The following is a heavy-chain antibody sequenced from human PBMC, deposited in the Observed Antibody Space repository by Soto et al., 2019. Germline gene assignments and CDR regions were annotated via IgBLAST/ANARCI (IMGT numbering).Heavy chain of an antibody. CDR1: GVTFNNYP. Sequence: ASVKVSCKASGVTFNNYPITWVRQAPLEGLEWMGGSIPIFGTANYAQNFQGRVTISVDESTSTAYMELSSLRSEETAVYYCARGRGHSGDDNYYCFHMDVWGQGTTVTVSS. CDR3: ARGRGHSGDDNYYCFHMDV. D-gene: IGHD5-12*01. CDR2: SIPIFGTA. J-gene: IGHJ6*02. V-gene: IGHV1-69*13.